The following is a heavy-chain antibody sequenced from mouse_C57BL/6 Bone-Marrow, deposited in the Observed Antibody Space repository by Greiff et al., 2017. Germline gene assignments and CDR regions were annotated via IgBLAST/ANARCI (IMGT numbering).Heavy chain of an antibody. CDR1: GFTFNTYA. J-gene: IGHJ2*01. CDR3: VRDGYGNFYFDY. D-gene: IGHD2-1*01. Sequence: EVMLVESGGGLVQPKGSLKLSCAASGFTFNTYAMHWVRQAPGKGLEWVARIRSKSSNYATYYADSVKDRFTISSDDSQSMLYLQMNNLKTEDTAMCYCVRDGYGNFYFDYWGQGTTLTVSS. V-gene: IGHV10-3*01. CDR2: IRSKSSNYAT.